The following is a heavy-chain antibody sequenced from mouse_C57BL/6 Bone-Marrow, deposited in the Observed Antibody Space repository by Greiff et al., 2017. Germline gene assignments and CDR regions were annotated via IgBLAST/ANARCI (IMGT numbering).Heavy chain of an antibody. J-gene: IGHJ2*01. CDR1: GYTFTSYW. Sequence: QVQLQQPGAELVRPGTSVKLSCKASGYTFTSYWMHWVKQRPGQGLEWIGVIDPSDSYTNYNQKFKGKATLTVDTSSSTAYMQLSSLTSEDSAVYYCARTYYSNYVVLFDYWGQGTTLTVSS. V-gene: IGHV1-59*01. D-gene: IGHD2-5*01. CDR2: IDPSDSYT. CDR3: ARTYYSNYVVLFDY.